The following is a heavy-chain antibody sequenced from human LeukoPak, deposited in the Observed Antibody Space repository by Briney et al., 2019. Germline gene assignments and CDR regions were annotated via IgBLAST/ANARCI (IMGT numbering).Heavy chain of an antibody. V-gene: IGHV3-48*01. CDR3: ARELTRIDY. J-gene: IGHJ4*02. D-gene: IGHD1-20*01. Sequence: PGGSLRLSCAASGFTFSSYSMNWVRQAPGKGLEWVSYISSSSSTIYYADSVKGRFTISRDNAENSLYLQMNSLRAEDTAVYYCARELTRIDYWGQGTLVTVSS. CDR1: GFTFSSYS. CDR2: ISSSSSTI.